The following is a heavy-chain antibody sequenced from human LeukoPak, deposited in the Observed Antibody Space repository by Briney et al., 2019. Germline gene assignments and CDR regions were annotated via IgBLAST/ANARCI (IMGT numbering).Heavy chain of an antibody. CDR2: ISGSGGST. V-gene: IGHV3-23*01. D-gene: IGHD6-19*01. CDR3: AKASSGYSSGWNGLFDY. J-gene: IGHJ4*02. Sequence: GGSLRLSCAASGFTFSSYAMSWVRQAPGKGLEWVSVISGSGGSTYYADPVKGRFTISRDNSKNTLYLQMNSLRAEDTAVYYCAKASSGYSSGWNGLFDYWGQGTLVTVSS. CDR1: GFTFSSYA.